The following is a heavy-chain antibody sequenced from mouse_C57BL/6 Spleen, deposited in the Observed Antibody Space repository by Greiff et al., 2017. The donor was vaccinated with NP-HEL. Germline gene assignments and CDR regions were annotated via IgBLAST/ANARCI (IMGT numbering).Heavy chain of an antibody. D-gene: IGHD4-1*01. CDR3: AKLANWDDYYAMDY. CDR2: IDPNSGGT. Sequence: QQSCKASGYTFTSYWMHWVKQRPGRGLEWIGRIDPNSGGTKYNEKFKSKATLTVDKPSSTAYMQLSSLTSEDSAVYYCAKLANWDDYYAMDYWGQGTSVTVSS. V-gene: IGHV1-72*01. J-gene: IGHJ4*01. CDR1: GYTFTSYW.